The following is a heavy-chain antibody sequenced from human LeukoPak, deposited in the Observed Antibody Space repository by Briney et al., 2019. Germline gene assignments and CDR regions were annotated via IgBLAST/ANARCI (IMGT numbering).Heavy chain of an antibody. CDR3: ARAKRNGFAI. J-gene: IGHJ3*02. CDR1: GFTFSSYS. Sequence: GGSLRLSCAASGFTFSSYSMNWVRQAPGKGLEWVSYISSSSSIIYYADSVKGRFTISRDTAKNSLYLQMNSLRAEDTAVFYCARAKRNGFAIWGQGTLVTVSS. CDR2: ISSSSSII. V-gene: IGHV3-48*01.